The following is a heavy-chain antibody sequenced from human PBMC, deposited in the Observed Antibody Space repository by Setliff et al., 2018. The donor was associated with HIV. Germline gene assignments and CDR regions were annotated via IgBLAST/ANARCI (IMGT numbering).Heavy chain of an antibody. V-gene: IGHV4-39*01. CDR2: IYYSGST. D-gene: IGHD3-3*01. J-gene: IGHJ4*01. Sequence: SETLSLTCTGSGGSIRATSYYWGWIRQPPGKGLEWIGSIYYSGSTKYNPSLKSRVTISLDMSKNQFSLKLNSVTAADKATYYCARLGYYNFWSGYWTDYWGHGTLVTVSS. CDR1: GGSIRATSYY. CDR3: ARLGYYNFWSGYWTDY.